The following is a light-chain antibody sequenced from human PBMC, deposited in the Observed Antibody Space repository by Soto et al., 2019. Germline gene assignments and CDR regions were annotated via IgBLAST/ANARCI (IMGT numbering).Light chain of an antibody. CDR2: AAS. CDR1: QGISSY. V-gene: IGKV1-8*01. CDR3: QQYYSYPRT. J-gene: IGKJ1*01. Sequence: AIRMTQSPSSLSASTGDRVTIAVRASQGISSYLAWYQQKPGKAPKLLIYAASTLQSGVPSRFSGSGSGTDFTLTISCLQSEDFATYYCQQYYSYPRTFGQGTKVDIK.